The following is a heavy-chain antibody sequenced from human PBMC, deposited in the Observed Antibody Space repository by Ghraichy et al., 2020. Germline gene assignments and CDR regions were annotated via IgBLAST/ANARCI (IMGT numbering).Heavy chain of an antibody. Sequence: GGSLRLSCVGSGFTFHDYGMSWVRQVPGKGLEWVAHINWNGERTTYADSVKGRFTISRDNGKKSLFLEMTGLRAEDTAFYHCARDQNERDRYYYNYSMDVWGQGTTVTVSS. CDR3: ARDQNERDRYYYNYSMDV. D-gene: IGHD1-1*01. CDR2: INWNGERT. J-gene: IGHJ6*02. V-gene: IGHV3-20*01. CDR1: GFTFHDYG.